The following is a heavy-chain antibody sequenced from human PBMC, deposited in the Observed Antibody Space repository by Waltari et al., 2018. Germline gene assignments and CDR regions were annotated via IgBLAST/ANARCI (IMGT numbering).Heavy chain of an antibody. Sequence: LHLQESGPGWGKPSETRSPTCPVPGGPFGSGNYYWAGTRQPPGKGREWIGNIYYSGSTYYNPSLKSRVTIYIDTSKNQFSLKLSSVTAADTAVYFCARLDSRSGSYYFDYWGQGTLVTVSS. CDR1: GGPFGSGNYY. D-gene: IGHD1-26*01. CDR2: IYYSGST. CDR3: ARLDSRSGSYYFDY. V-gene: IGHV4-39*01. J-gene: IGHJ4*02.